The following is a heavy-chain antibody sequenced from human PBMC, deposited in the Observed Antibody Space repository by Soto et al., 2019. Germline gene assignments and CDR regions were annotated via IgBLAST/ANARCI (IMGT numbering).Heavy chain of an antibody. V-gene: IGHV4-34*01. D-gene: IGHD3-22*01. J-gene: IGHJ6*02. Sequence: SETLSLTCAVYGGSFSGYYWSWIRQPPGKGLEWIGEINHSGSTNYNPSLKSRVTISVDTSKNQFSLKLSSVTAADTAVYYCARELYYDSSGYGMDVWGQGTTVTVSS. CDR1: GGSFSGYY. CDR3: ARELYYDSSGYGMDV. CDR2: INHSGST.